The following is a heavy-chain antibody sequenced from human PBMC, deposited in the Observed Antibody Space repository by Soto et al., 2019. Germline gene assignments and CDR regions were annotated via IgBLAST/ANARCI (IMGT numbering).Heavy chain of an antibody. V-gene: IGHV1-18*01. CDR3: ARDSHTPRE. CDR2: ISAYHGTT. D-gene: IGHD2-15*01. J-gene: IGHJ4*02. CDR1: GYTFTSYY. Sequence: QVQLVQSGAEVKKPGASVKVSCKASGYTFTSYYISCVRQAPGQGLEWRGWISAYHGTTNYAQKLQGRATMTTDTSTSTSYMELRRLRSNDTAVYYCARDSHTPREWGQGTLVTVSS.